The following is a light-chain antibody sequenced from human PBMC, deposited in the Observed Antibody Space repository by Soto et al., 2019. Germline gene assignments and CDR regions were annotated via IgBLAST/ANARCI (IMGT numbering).Light chain of an antibody. Sequence: QSALTQPASVSGSPGQSITISCTGTSSDVGGYNYVSWYQQHPGKAPKLMIYDVSNRPSGVSNRFSGSKSGNTASLTISGLQAEDEADYYCSSYTRCSTRVFGTGTKLTVL. V-gene: IGLV2-14*01. CDR2: DVS. CDR1: SSDVGGYNY. CDR3: SSYTRCSTRV. J-gene: IGLJ1*01.